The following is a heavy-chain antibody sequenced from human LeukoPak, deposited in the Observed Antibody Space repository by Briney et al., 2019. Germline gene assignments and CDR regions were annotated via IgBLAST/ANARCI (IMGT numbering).Heavy chain of an antibody. Sequence: SVKVSCKASGGTFSSYAISWVRQAPGQGLEWMGRIIPILGIANHAQKFQGRVTITADKSTSTAYMELSSLRSEDTAVYYCARRGLSASYYYYYYGMDVWGQGTTVTVSS. V-gene: IGHV1-69*04. CDR1: GGTFSSYA. CDR2: IIPILGIA. CDR3: ARRGLSASYYYYYYGMDV. D-gene: IGHD3-16*01. J-gene: IGHJ6*02.